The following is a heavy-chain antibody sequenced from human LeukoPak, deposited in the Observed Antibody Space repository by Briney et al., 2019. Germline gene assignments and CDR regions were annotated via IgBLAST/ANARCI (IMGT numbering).Heavy chain of an antibody. CDR2: ISYDGSNK. CDR1: GFTFSSYA. J-gene: IGHJ3*02. Sequence: GGSLRLSCAASGFTFSSYAMHWVRQAPGKGLEWVAVISYDGSNKYYADSVKGRFTISRDNSKNTLYLQMNSLRAEDTALYYCAKDMGSSSMNDAFDIWGQGTMVTVSS. V-gene: IGHV3-30*04. CDR3: AKDMGSSSMNDAFDI. D-gene: IGHD6-13*01.